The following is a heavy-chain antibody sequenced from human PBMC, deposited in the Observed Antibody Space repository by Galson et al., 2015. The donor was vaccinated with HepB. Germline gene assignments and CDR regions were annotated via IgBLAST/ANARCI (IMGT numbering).Heavy chain of an antibody. Sequence: SETLSLTCTVSGGSISSSSYYWGWIRQPPGKGLEWIGSIYYSGSTYYNPSLKSRVTISVDTSKNQFSLKLSSVTAADTAVYYCARHGRNYYDSSGYLLQHWGQGTLVTVSS. CDR2: IYYSGST. J-gene: IGHJ1*01. V-gene: IGHV4-39*01. D-gene: IGHD3-22*01. CDR3: ARHGRNYYDSSGYLLQH. CDR1: GGSISSSSYY.